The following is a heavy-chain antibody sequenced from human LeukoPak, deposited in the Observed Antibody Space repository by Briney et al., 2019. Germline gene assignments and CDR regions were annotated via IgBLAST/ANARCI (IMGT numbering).Heavy chain of an antibody. CDR3: GRDSGFWLY. D-gene: IGHD3-22*01. J-gene: IGHJ4*02. CDR2: IYSDGTT. CDR1: GDSLTSGSYY. V-gene: IGHV4-39*07. Sequence: SETLSLTCTVSGDSLTSGSYYWGWIRQTPGKGLEWTGNIYSDGTTSYNPSVKSRVTMSVDTSKNQFSLKLNSVTAADTAVYYCGRDSGFWLYWGQGTLVTVSS.